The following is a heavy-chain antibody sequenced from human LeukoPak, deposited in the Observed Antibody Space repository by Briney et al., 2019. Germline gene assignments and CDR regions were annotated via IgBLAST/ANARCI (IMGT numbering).Heavy chain of an antibody. CDR2: IKPIIGVT. V-gene: IGHV1-2*06. CDR1: GYTFIGFH. D-gene: IGHD3-10*01. J-gene: IGHJ5*02. CDR3: ARGDSYYVASGNDYPDNWFDP. Sequence: SVKVSCKASGYTFIGFHIHWIRQAPGQGLQWMGRIKPIIGVTDYAHQFQGRVTMTTDTSISTAYLDLSRLKSDDTAIYYCARGDSYYVASGNDYPDNWFDPWGQGTLVTVSS.